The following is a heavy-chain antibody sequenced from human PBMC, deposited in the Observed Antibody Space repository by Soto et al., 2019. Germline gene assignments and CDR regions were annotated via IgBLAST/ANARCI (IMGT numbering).Heavy chain of an antibody. CDR3: AKDDCSGGYFDH. CDR2: ISYDGSNK. D-gene: IGHD3-10*02. V-gene: IGHV3-30*18. J-gene: IGHJ4*02. Sequence: QVQLVESGGGVVQPGRSLRLSCAASGFTFSSYGMHWVRQAPGKGLEWVAVISYDGSNKYYADSVKGRFTISRDNSKNPVFLQMNRRRAEETAVFYWAKDDCSGGYFDHRGQGTLVPLPP. CDR1: GFTFSSYG.